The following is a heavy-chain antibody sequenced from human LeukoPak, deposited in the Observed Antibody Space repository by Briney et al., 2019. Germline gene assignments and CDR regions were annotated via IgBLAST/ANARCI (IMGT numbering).Heavy chain of an antibody. J-gene: IGHJ3*02. CDR2: INTYKGNT. V-gene: IGHV1-18*01. CDR1: GYTFTNYG. Sequence: ASVKVSCKASGYTFTNYGLSWVRQAPGQGLEWMGWINTYKGNTVYAEKFQGRVAMTRDTSTNTAYVELRSLRSDDTAVYYCARERYAFDIWGQGTMVTVSS. CDR3: ARERYAFDI.